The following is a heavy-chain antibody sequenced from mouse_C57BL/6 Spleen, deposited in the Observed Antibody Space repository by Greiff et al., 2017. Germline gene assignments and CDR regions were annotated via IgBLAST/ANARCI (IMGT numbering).Heavy chain of an antibody. CDR3: ARTLYDYYAMDY. CDR2: INPYNGGT. J-gene: IGHJ4*01. D-gene: IGHD1-1*01. Sequence: DVQLQESGPVLVKPGASVKMSCKASGYTFTDYYMNWVKQSHGKSLEWIGVINPYNGGTSYNQKFKGKATLTVDKSSSTAYMELNSLTSEDSAVYYCARTLYDYYAMDYWGQGTSVTVSS. V-gene: IGHV1-19*01. CDR1: GYTFTDYY.